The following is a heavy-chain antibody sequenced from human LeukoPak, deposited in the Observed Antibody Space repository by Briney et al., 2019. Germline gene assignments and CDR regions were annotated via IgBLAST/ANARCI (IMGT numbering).Heavy chain of an antibody. CDR2: INPNSGCT. D-gene: IGHD5-18*01. CDR1: GYTFTGYY. CDR3: ARDPGTAMVTGDDY. Sequence: GASVTDSCKASGYTFTGYYMHWVRQPPGQGLEWMGWINPNSGCTNYAQKFQGRVTMTRDTSISTAYMELSRLRSDDTAVYYCARDPGTAMVTGDDYWGQGTLVTVSS. J-gene: IGHJ4*02. V-gene: IGHV1-2*02.